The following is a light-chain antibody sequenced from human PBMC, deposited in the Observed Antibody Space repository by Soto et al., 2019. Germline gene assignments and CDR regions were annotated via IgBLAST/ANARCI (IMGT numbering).Light chain of an antibody. V-gene: IGKV2-30*01. CDR3: MQGTHWPPT. CDR1: QSLLYSDGNTF. Sequence: DVVMTQSPLSLPVTLGQPASISCRSSQSLLYSDGNTFLNWFHQRPGQSPRRLIYKVSNRDSGVPDRFSVSGSGIDFTLRISRVEAEDVGVYYCMQGTHWPPTFGQGTKVEIK. J-gene: IGKJ1*01. CDR2: KVS.